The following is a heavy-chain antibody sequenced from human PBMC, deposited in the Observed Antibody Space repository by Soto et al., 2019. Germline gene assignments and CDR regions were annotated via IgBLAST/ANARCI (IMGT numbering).Heavy chain of an antibody. V-gene: IGHV1-18*01. Sequence: QVQLVQSGAEVQKPGASVKVSCKASGYTFNSYGISWVRQAPGQGLEWMGWISPYNDNTNYAQKFQGRVTMTTDTSARTSYMELRSLRSDDTAIYYCARDVVGSGDYSPRGRWFDPWGQGTLVTVSS. D-gene: IGHD3-10*01. J-gene: IGHJ5*02. CDR1: GYTFNSYG. CDR3: ARDVVGSGDYSPRGRWFDP. CDR2: ISPYNDNT.